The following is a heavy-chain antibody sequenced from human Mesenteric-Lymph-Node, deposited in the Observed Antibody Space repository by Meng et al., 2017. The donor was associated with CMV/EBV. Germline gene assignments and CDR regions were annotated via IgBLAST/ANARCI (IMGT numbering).Heavy chain of an antibody. CDR1: GFMFSNYE. J-gene: IGHJ4*02. D-gene: IGHD2-2*02. CDR2: INTGGYTV. CDR3: ARDQRYCSSTSCYTFDY. Sequence: GESLKISCAASGFMFSNYEMNWVRQAPGKGLEWVSYINTGGYTVSYGDSVKGRFTISRDNAKNSLFLQMNSLRADDTAVYYCARDQRYCSSTSCYTFDYWGQGTLVTVSS. V-gene: IGHV3-48*03.